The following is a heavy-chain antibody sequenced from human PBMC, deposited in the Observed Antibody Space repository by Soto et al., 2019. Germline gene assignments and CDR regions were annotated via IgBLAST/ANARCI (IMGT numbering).Heavy chain of an antibody. D-gene: IGHD1-26*01. J-gene: IGHJ4*02. V-gene: IGHV3-33*01. Sequence: QVQLVESGGGVVQPGWSLRLSCAASGFTFSDYVMHWVRQAPGKGREWVAVIWYRGRDIFYADSVKGRFTISRDNSKTTLYLQLNSLRAEDTAVYYCARDQGGQSGNFIFANWGQGTLVTVSS. CDR1: GFTFSDYV. CDR2: IWYRGRDI. CDR3: ARDQGGQSGNFIFAN.